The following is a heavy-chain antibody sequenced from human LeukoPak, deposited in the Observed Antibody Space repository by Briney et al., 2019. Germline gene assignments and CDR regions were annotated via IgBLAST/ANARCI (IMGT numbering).Heavy chain of an antibody. CDR1: GFTFSSYG. D-gene: IGHD2-15*01. CDR3: AKGSYCSGGSCYYYYYGMDV. V-gene: IGHV3-30*18. CDR2: ISYDGSNK. Sequence: GGSLRLSCAASGFTFSSYGMHWVRQAPGKGLEWVAVISYDGSNKYYADSVKGRFTISRDNSKNTLYLQMNSPRAEDTAVYYCAKGSYCSGGSCYYYYYGMDVWGKGTTVTVSS. J-gene: IGHJ6*04.